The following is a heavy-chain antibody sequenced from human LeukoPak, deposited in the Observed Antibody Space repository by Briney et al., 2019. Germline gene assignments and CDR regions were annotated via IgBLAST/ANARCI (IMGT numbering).Heavy chain of an antibody. CDR2: SYYSRST. CDR1: GGSISRGGYY. V-gene: IGHV4-31*03. J-gene: IGHJ6*02. D-gene: IGHD3-10*01. Sequence: SETLSLTCTVSGGSISRGGYYWSWIRQHPGKGLVWLGYSYYSRSTYYNPSLKSRVTISVDTSKNQFSLKLSSVTAAGTAVYYCARGGYYYGSRSYYNASYYFYGMDVWGQGATVTVSS. CDR3: ARGGYYYGSRSYYNASYYFYGMDV.